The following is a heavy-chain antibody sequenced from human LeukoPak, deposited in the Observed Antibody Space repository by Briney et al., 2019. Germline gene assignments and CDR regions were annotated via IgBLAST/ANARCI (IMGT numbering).Heavy chain of an antibody. V-gene: IGHV4-34*01. CDR3: ASGNSVDY. CDR2: INHGGST. CDR1: GGSFSGYY. Sequence: SETLSLTCAVYGGSFSGYYWSWIRQPPGKGLEWIGEINHGGSTNYNPSLKSRVTISVDTSKNQFSLKLSSVTAADTAVYYCASGNSVDYWGQGTLVTVSS. D-gene: IGHD4-23*01. J-gene: IGHJ4*02.